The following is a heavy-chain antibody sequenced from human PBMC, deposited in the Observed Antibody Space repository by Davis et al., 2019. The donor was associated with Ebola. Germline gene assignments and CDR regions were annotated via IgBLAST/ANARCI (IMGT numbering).Heavy chain of an antibody. Sequence: ASVKVSCKTSGYTFTAHYLHWVRQAPGQGLEWAGWINPNSGDTNFAQKFLGTVTLTRDTSTNTAYLELTRPTSDDTAVYFCARGSFFWSGSFLGYFDYWGQGILITVSS. V-gene: IGHV1-2*02. CDR3: ARGSFFWSGSFLGYFDY. CDR1: GYTFTAHY. CDR2: INPNSGDT. D-gene: IGHD3-3*01. J-gene: IGHJ4*03.